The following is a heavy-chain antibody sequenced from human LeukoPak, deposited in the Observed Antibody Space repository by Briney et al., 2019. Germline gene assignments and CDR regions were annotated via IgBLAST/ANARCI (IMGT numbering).Heavy chain of an antibody. CDR3: ARVHPGTMIVD. V-gene: IGHV4-59*01. CDR1: GGSFSGYY. Sequence: SETLSLTCAVYGGSFSGYYWSWIRQPPGKGLEWIGYIYYSGSTNYNPSLKSRVTISVDTSKNQFSLKLSSVTAADTAVYYCARVHPGTMIVDWGQGTLVTVSS. D-gene: IGHD3-22*01. J-gene: IGHJ4*02. CDR2: IYYSGST.